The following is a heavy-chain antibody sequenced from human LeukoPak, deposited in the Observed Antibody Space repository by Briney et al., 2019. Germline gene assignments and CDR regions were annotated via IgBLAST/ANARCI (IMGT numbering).Heavy chain of an antibody. J-gene: IGHJ4*02. D-gene: IGHD6-13*01. CDR3: ARAISWYGYFDY. CDR1: GGSICTYY. CDR2: IYYSGST. Sequence: KASETLSLTCTVSGGSICTYYWSWIRQPPGKGLEWIGYIYYSGSTNYNPSLKSRATISVDTSKNQFSLKLTSVTAADTAVYYCARAISWYGYFDYWGQGTLVTVSS. V-gene: IGHV4-59*01.